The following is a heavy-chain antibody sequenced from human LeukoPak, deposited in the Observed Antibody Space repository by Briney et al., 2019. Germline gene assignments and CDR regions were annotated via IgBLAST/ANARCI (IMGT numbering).Heavy chain of an antibody. Sequence: SETLSLTCSVSGGSISSSSYYWGWIRQPPGKGLEWIGSIYHGGSTYYNPSLKSRVTISVDTSKNQFSLKLSSVTAADTAVYYCASSAGYSSGPPAYWGQGTLVTVSS. CDR1: GGSISSSSYY. CDR3: ASSAGYSSGPPAY. V-gene: IGHV4-39*01. J-gene: IGHJ4*02. D-gene: IGHD6-19*01. CDR2: IYHGGST.